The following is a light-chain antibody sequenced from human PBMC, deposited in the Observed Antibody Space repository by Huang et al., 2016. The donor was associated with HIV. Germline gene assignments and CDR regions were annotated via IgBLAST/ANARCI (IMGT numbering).Light chain of an antibody. CDR1: RGSSNS. V-gene: IGKV1-NL1*01. J-gene: IGKJ4*01. CDR2: AAS. CDR3: QQYYNTTLS. Sequence: DIQMTQSPSSLSASVGDRVTITCRASRGSSNSLAWYQQQPGKAPKLLLYAASRLQGGVPSIFSGSGSRTDYTLTIISLQPEDSATYYCQQYYNTTLSFGGGTKVEIK.